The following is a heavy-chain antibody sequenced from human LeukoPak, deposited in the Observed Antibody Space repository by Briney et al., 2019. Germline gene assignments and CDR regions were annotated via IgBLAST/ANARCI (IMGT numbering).Heavy chain of an antibody. Sequence: ASVKVSCKASGHTFANYDINWVRQAAGQGLEWMAWMNPNTGKSGFAQRFQGRITMTRDTSIDTAYMELSSLGAEDTAVYYCARKSCTSTSCLHPWGQGTLVTVSS. J-gene: IGHJ5*02. D-gene: IGHD2-2*01. CDR2: MNPNTGKS. V-gene: IGHV1-8*01. CDR1: GHTFANYD. CDR3: ARKSCTSTSCLHP.